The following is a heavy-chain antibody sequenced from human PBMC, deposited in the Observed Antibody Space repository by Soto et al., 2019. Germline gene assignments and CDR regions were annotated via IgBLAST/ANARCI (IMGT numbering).Heavy chain of an antibody. CDR1: GFTFSTYA. Sequence: EVQLLESGGGLVQPGGSLRLSCAASGFTFSTYAMSWVRQAPGKGLEWVSAISGSGGSTYYADSVKGRFTISRDNSKNTLYLQINSLRAEDTAVYYCAKDWFGDPNSEFDLWGQGTLVTVSS. V-gene: IGHV3-23*01. CDR3: AKDWFGDPNSEFDL. CDR2: ISGSGGST. D-gene: IGHD3-10*01. J-gene: IGHJ4*02.